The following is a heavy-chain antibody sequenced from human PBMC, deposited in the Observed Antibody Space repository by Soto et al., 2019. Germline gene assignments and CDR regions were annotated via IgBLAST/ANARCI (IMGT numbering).Heavy chain of an antibody. CDR3: AKDGASGPQITMIVVVITSGAFDI. CDR2: ISGSGGST. Sequence: PGGSLRLSCAASGFTFSSYAMSWVRQAPGKGLEWVSAISGSGGSTYYADSVKGRFTISRDNSKNTLYLQMNSLRAEDTAVYYCAKDGASGPQITMIVVVITSGAFDIWGQGTMVTVSS. J-gene: IGHJ3*02. CDR1: GFTFSSYA. D-gene: IGHD3-22*01. V-gene: IGHV3-23*01.